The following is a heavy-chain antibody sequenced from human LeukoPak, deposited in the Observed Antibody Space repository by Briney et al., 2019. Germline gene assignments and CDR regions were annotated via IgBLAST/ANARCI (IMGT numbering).Heavy chain of an antibody. J-gene: IGHJ4*02. Sequence: GGSLRLSCAASGFTFSSYAMSWVRQAPGKGLEWVSTISGSGGSTYFADSVKGRFTISRDNSKNTLYLQMNSLRAEDTAVYYCAKSLRYDSSGYFDYWGQGTLVTVSS. CDR3: AKSLRYDSSGYFDY. V-gene: IGHV3-23*01. CDR2: ISGSGGST. D-gene: IGHD3-22*01. CDR1: GFTFSSYA.